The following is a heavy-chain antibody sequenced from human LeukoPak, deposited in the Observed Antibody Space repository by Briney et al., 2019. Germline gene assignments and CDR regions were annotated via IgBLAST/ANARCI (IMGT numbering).Heavy chain of an antibody. D-gene: IGHD6-13*01. CDR2: IFYSGST. V-gene: IGHV4-59*12. CDR1: GGSISSYY. Sequence: SETLSLTCTVSGGSISSYYWSWIRQPPGKGLEWIGYIFYSGSTNYNPSLKSRVTISVDTSKNQFSLKLSSVTAADTAVYYCSRVPSSWYDWFDPWGQGALVTVSS. CDR3: SRVPSSWYDWFDP. J-gene: IGHJ5*02.